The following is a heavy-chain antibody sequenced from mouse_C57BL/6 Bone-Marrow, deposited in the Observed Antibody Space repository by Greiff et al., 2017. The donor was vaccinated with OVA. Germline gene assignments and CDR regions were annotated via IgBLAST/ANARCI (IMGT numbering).Heavy chain of an antibody. D-gene: IGHD3-2*02. Sequence: VQGVESGPGLVAPSQSLSITCTVSGFSLTSYGVDWVRQSPGKGLEWLGVIWGVGSTNYNSALKSRLSISKDNSKSQVFLKMNSLQTDDTAMYYCASEGDSSGPFAYWGQGTLVTVSA. CDR3: ASEGDSSGPFAY. V-gene: IGHV2-6*01. CDR2: IWGVGST. CDR1: GFSLTSYG. J-gene: IGHJ3*01.